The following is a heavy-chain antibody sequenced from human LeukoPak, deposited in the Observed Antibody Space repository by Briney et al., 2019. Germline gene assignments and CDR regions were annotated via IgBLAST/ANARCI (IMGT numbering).Heavy chain of an antibody. D-gene: IGHD5-18*01. Sequence: GGSLRLSCAASGFTFSGSAMHWVRQASGKGLEWVGRIRSKANSYATAYAASVKGRFTISRDDSKNTAYLQMNSLKTEDTAVYYCTRHSGGYSYGYRSAQTDYWGQGTLVTVSS. CDR1: GFTFSGSA. J-gene: IGHJ4*02. CDR2: IRSKANSYAT. V-gene: IGHV3-73*01. CDR3: TRHSGGYSYGYRSAQTDY.